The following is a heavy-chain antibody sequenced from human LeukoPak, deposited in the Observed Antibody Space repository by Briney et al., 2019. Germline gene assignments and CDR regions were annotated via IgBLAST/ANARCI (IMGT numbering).Heavy chain of an antibody. CDR1: GFTVSSNY. CDR2: IYSGGST. J-gene: IGHJ4*02. CDR3: AGHITGTPRFY. D-gene: IGHD1-7*01. Sequence: GGSLRLSCAASGFTVSSNYMSWVRQAPGKGLEWVSVIYSGGSTYYADSVKGRFTISRDNAKNSLYLQMNSLRAEDTAVYYCAGHITGTPRFYWGQGTLVTVSS. V-gene: IGHV3-66*04.